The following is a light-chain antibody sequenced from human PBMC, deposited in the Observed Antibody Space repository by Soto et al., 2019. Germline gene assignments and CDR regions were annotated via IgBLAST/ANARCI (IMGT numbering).Light chain of an antibody. Sequence: DIQMTQSPSSLSASVGDRVTITCQASQDITNYLSWYQQKPGKAPKLLIYDASNLEIGVPSRFSGRGSGTDFTLTISSLQPEDSATYFCQQYDDLPLTFGGGTKVEVK. V-gene: IGKV1-33*01. J-gene: IGKJ4*01. CDR2: DAS. CDR1: QDITNY. CDR3: QQYDDLPLT.